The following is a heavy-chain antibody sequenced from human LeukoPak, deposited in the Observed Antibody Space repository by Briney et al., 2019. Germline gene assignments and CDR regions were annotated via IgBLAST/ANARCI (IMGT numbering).Heavy chain of an antibody. D-gene: IGHD2-2*01. J-gene: IGHJ5*02. CDR2: IWYDGSNK. CDR1: GLSFSSYG. V-gene: IGHV3-33*01. CDR3: VRSARDCSSTSCRLDP. Sequence: GGSLRLSCAASGLSFSSYGMHWVRQAPGKGLEWVAVIWYDGSNKYYVDSVKGRFTISRDNSKNTLYLQMNSLRAEDTAVYYCVRSARDCSSTSCRLDPWGQGTLVTVSS.